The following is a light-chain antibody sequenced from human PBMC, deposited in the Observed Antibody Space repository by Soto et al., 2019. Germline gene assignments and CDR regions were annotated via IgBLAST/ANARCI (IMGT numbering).Light chain of an antibody. J-gene: IGKJ1*01. CDR2: DAS. Sequence: DIQMTQSPSTLSASIGDRVTITCQASQGVSSWLAWYQQKPGRAPKLLIYDASTLESGVPSRFSGSGSGTEFTLTINSLQTDDFAIYYCQQYNSYSRTFGQGTKVEI. CDR3: QQYNSYSRT. V-gene: IGKV1-5*01. CDR1: QGVSSW.